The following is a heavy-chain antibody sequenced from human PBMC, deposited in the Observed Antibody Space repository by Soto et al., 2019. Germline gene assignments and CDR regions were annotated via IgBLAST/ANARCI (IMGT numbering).Heavy chain of an antibody. V-gene: IGHV1-69*13. CDR1: GCTFSSYA. Sequence: SVKVSCKASGCTFSSYAISWVRQAPGQGLEWMGGIIPIFGTANYAQKFQGRVTITADESTSTAYMELSSMRSEDKAVYYCARDRSHSMITFGGNMDAFDVWGQGTKVIVS. CDR2: IIPIFGTA. J-gene: IGHJ3*01. D-gene: IGHD3-16*01. CDR3: ARDRSHSMITFGGNMDAFDV.